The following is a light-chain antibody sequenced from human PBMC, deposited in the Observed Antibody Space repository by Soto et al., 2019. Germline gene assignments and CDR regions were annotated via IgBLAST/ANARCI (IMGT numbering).Light chain of an antibody. J-gene: IGLJ2*01. CDR1: SSDVGGYNF. Sequence: QSALTQPASVSGPPGQSITISCTGTSSDVGGYNFVSWYQHHPGKAPKLMIYDVSNRPSGVSNRFSGSKSGNTASLTISGLQAEDEADYYCSSYTSSITWVYGGGTQLTVL. CDR3: SSYTSSITWV. CDR2: DVS. V-gene: IGLV2-14*03.